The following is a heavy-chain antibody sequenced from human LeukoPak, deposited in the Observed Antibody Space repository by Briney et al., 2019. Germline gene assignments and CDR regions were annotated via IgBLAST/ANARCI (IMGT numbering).Heavy chain of an antibody. Sequence: SVKVSCKASGGTFTSYAISWVRQAPGQGPEWMGRLIRILGIANYAQKFQDRVTITADKSTSTAYMELSSLRSEDTAVYFCARDEVAGYYWGQGTLVTVSS. J-gene: IGHJ4*02. D-gene: IGHD2-15*01. CDR1: GGTFTSYA. CDR3: ARDEVAGYY. CDR2: LIRILGIA. V-gene: IGHV1-69*04.